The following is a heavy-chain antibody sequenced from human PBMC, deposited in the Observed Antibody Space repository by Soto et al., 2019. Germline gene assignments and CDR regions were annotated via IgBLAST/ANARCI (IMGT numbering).Heavy chain of an antibody. V-gene: IGHV5-10-1*01. CDR1: GYSFTSYW. D-gene: IGHD3-22*01. J-gene: IGHJ3*02. Sequence: GESLKISCKGSGYSFTSYWISWVRQMPGKGLEWMGRIDPSDSYTNYSPSFQGHVTISADKSISTAYLQWSSLKASDTAMYYCARHRAPYYYDSSAESTAFDIWGQGTMVTFSS. CDR2: IDPSDSYT. CDR3: ARHRAPYYYDSSAESTAFDI.